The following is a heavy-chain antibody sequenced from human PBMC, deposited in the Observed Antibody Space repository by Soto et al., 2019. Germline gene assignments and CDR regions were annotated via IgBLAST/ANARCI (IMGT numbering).Heavy chain of an antibody. J-gene: IGHJ5*02. CDR3: ARGLECRGYCLDKPTWFGH. V-gene: IGHV1-69*06. CDR1: GGSFSTYT. Sequence: SVKGSCKASGGSFSTYTFSWVRQAPGQGLEWMGRIIPIFGTPYYAQKFQGRVTITADKSTSTVYMELSSLGSDDTAVYFCARGLECRGYCLDKPTWFGHWGQGTLVTVSS. CDR2: IIPIFGTP. D-gene: IGHD2-15*01.